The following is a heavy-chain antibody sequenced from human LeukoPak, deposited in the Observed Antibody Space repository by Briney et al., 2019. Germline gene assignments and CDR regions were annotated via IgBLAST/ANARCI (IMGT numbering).Heavy chain of an antibody. CDR2: ISSSGSTI. CDR3: ARDIITIFGVAAYYYGMDV. CDR1: GFTFSDYY. Sequence: GSLRLSCAASGFTFSDYYMSWIRPAPGKGLEWVSYISSSGSTIYYADSVKGRFTISRDNAKNSLYLQMNSLRAEDTAVYYCARDIITIFGVAAYYYGMDVWGQGTTVTVSS. V-gene: IGHV3-11*01. J-gene: IGHJ6*02. D-gene: IGHD3-3*01.